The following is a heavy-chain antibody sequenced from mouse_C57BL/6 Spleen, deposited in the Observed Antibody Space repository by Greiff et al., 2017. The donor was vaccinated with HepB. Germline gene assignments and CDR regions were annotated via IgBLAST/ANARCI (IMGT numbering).Heavy chain of an antibody. CDR3: ARGSYDYDVHAMDY. J-gene: IGHJ4*01. Sequence: QVHVKQSGAELAKPGASVKLSCKASGYTFTSYWMHWVKQRPGQGLEWIGYINPSSGYTKYNQKFKDKATLTADKSSSTAYMQLSSLTYEDSAVYYCARGSYDYDVHAMDYWGQGTSVTVSS. CDR2: INPSSGYT. V-gene: IGHV1-7*01. CDR1: GYTFTSYW. D-gene: IGHD2-4*01.